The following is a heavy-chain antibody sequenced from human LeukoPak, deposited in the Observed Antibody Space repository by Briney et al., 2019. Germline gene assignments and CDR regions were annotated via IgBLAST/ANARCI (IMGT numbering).Heavy chain of an antibody. Sequence: GGSLRLSRAASGFTFSRYAISWVRQAPGKGLEWVSAISGSGNATYYADSAKGRFTISRDNSKNTLYLQMNSLRAEDTAVYYCVKDPPITMVRGVIIDFDYWGQGTLVTVSS. D-gene: IGHD3-10*01. CDR3: VKDPPITMVRGVIIDFDY. CDR2: ISGSGNAT. V-gene: IGHV3-23*01. J-gene: IGHJ4*02. CDR1: GFTFSRYA.